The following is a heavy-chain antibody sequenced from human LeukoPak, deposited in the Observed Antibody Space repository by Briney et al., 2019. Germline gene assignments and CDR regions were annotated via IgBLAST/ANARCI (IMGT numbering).Heavy chain of an antibody. J-gene: IGHJ5*02. CDR2: INHSGST. CDR1: GFTFSGYP. D-gene: IGHD3-16*01. CDR3: ARVLRVSPRSFDP. V-gene: IGHV4-34*01. Sequence: PGGSLRLSCAASGFTFSGYPIHWVRQPPGKGLEWIGEINHSGSTNYNPSLKSRVTISVDTSKNQFSLKLSSVTAADTAVYYCARVLRVSPRSFDPWGQGTLVTVSS.